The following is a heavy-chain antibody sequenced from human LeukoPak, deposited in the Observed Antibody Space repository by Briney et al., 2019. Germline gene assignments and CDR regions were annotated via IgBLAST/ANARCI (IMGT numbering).Heavy chain of an antibody. D-gene: IGHD3-10*01. J-gene: IGHJ4*02. CDR1: GFTFSSYG. V-gene: IGHV3-30*18. CDR2: ISYDGSNK. Sequence: GGSLRLSCAASGFTFSSYGMHWVRQAPGKGLEWVAVISYDGSNKYYADSVKGRFTISRDNSKNTLYLQMNSLRAEDTAVYYCAKDATMVRGVITYFDYWGQGTLVTVSS. CDR3: AKDATMVRGVITYFDY.